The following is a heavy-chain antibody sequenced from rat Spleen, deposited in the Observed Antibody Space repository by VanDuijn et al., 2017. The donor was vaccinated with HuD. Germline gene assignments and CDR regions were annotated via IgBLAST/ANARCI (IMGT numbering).Heavy chain of an antibody. CDR1: GFTFSNYW. CDR3: TGPFDY. CDR2: ITATGGST. Sequence: EVQLVESGGGLVQPGRSLKLSCAASGFTFSNYWMTWIRQGPGKGLEWVAYITATGGSTYYRDSVKGRFTISRDNAKSTLYLQMNSLRSEDTATYYCTGPFDYWGQGVIVTVSS. V-gene: IGHV5-31*01. J-gene: IGHJ2*01.